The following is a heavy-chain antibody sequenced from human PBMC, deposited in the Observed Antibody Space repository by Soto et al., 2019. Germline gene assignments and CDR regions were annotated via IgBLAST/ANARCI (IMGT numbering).Heavy chain of an antibody. V-gene: IGHV1-69*13. D-gene: IGHD6-6*01. CDR3: ARVTPPRIAARHYYYGMDF. Sequence: SVKVSCKASGGTFSSYAISWVRQAPGQGLEWMGGIIPIFGTANYAQKFQGRVTITADESTSTAYMELSSLRSEDTAVYYCARVTPPRIAARHYYYGMDFWGQGTTVTVSS. CDR1: GGTFSSYA. CDR2: IIPIFGTA. J-gene: IGHJ6*02.